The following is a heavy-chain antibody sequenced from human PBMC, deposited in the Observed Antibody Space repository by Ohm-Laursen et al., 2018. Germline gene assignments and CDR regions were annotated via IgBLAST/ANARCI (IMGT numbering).Heavy chain of an antibody. CDR2: ISGSGVTT. V-gene: IGHV3-23*01. D-gene: IGHD3-16*01. CDR3: ARDVPGIVASRGGG. Sequence: SLRLSCAASGFTFSSYAMSWVRQAPGKGLEWVSAISGSGVTTYYADSVKGRFTISRDNSKTTLYLQMNSLRAEDTAMYFCARDVPGIVASRGGGWGQGTLVTVSS. J-gene: IGHJ4*02. CDR1: GFTFSSYA.